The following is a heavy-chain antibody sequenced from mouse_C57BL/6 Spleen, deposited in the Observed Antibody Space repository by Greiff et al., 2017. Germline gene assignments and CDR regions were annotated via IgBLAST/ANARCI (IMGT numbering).Heavy chain of an antibody. Sequence: VQLQQSGPELAKPGASVKFSCKASGYAFSSSWMHWVKQRPGKGLEWIGRIYPGAGDTNYNGKFKGKATLTADKSSSTAYMQLSSLTSEDSAVYFCAREPQWYGSSPDFDYWGQVTTLTFSS. CDR1: GYAFSSSW. CDR2: IYPGAGDT. J-gene: IGHJ2*01. D-gene: IGHD1-1*01. CDR3: AREPQWYGSSPDFDY. V-gene: IGHV1-82*01.